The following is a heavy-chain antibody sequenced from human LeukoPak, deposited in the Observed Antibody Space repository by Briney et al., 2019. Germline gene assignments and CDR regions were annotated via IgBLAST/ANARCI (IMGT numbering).Heavy chain of an antibody. D-gene: IGHD6-13*01. CDR3: ARGGSSWPSLYNWFDP. CDR2: INPNSGGT. Sequence: ASVKVSCKASGYTFTGYYMHWVRQAPGQGLEWMGWINPNSGGTNYAQKFQGWVTMTRDTSISTAYMELSRLRSDDTAVYYCARGGSSWPSLYNWFDPWGQGTLVTVSS. V-gene: IGHV1-2*04. CDR1: GYTFTGYY. J-gene: IGHJ5*02.